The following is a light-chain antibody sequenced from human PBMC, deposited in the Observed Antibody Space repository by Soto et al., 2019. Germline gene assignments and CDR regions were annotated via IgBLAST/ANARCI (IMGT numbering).Light chain of an antibody. Sequence: EIVLTQSPATLSLYPGDRATLSCRASQSVSNFLAWYQQRPGQAPRLLLYGASNRATGTPARFSGSGSGTDVTLTISSLEPEDSAVYYCQQRSNRLTFGGGTKVEIK. CDR2: GAS. CDR3: QQRSNRLT. V-gene: IGKV3-11*01. CDR1: QSVSNF. J-gene: IGKJ4*01.